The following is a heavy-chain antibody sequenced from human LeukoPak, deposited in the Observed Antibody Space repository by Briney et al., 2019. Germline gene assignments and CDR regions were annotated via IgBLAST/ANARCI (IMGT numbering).Heavy chain of an antibody. CDR1: GGSFSGYH. Sequence: SETLSLTCAVYGGSFSGYHWSWIRQPPGKGLEWIGEINHSGSTNYNPSLKSRVTISVDTSKNQFSLKLSSVTAADTAVYYCARGPFRGGSGSYYNYWGQGTLVTVSS. D-gene: IGHD3-10*01. V-gene: IGHV4-34*01. J-gene: IGHJ4*02. CDR3: ARGPFRGGSGSYYNY. CDR2: INHSGST.